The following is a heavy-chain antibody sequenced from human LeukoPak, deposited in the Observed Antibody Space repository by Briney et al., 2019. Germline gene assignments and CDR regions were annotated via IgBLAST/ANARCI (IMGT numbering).Heavy chain of an antibody. CDR1: GGSISSYY. J-gene: IGHJ3*02. CDR2: IYTSGST. CDR3: ARGSGVVRGVIIGDALDI. D-gene: IGHD3-10*01. V-gene: IGHV4-4*07. Sequence: SETLSLTCTVSGGSISSYYWSWIRQPAGKGLEWIGRIYTSGSTNYNPSLKSRVTMSVDTSKNQFSLKLSSVTAADTAVYYCARGSGVVRGVIIGDALDIWGQGTMVTVSS.